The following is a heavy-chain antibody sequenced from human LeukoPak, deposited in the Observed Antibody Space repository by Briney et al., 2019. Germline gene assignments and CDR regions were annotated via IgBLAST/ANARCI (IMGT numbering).Heavy chain of an antibody. CDR1: GFAFSRYA. J-gene: IGHJ4*02. Sequence: PGGSLRLSCAASGFAFSRYAMTWVRQAPGKGLKWVSLITESGHSTYYTKSVKGRFTISRDNSKNTLYLQMNSLGVEDTGLYFCAKGFACAENRCYGLDSWAQGILVIVSS. V-gene: IGHV3-23*01. CDR2: ITESGHST. D-gene: IGHD4/OR15-4a*01. CDR3: AKGFACAENRCYGLDS.